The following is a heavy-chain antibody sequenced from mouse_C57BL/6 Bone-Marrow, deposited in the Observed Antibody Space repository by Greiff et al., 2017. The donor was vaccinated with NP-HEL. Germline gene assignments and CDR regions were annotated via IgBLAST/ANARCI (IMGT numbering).Heavy chain of an antibody. J-gene: IGHJ3*01. CDR1: GYTFTSYW. CDR3: ARGSTMVKWFAY. CDR2: IAPSDSYT. Sequence: VPLLQPGAELVRPGTSVKLSCKASGYTFTSYWMHWVKQRPGQGLEWIGVIAPSDSYTNYNQQFKGKATLTVDTSSSTAYMQLSSLTSVDSAGYYCARGSTMVKWFAYWGQGTLVTVSA. V-gene: IGHV1-59*01. D-gene: IGHD2-2*01.